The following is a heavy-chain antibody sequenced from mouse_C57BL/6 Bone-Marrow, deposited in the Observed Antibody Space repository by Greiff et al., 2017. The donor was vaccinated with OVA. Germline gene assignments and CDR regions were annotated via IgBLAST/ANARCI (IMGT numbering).Heavy chain of an antibody. J-gene: IGHJ3*01. CDR1: GYTFTSYW. Sequence: VQLQQSGAELAKPGASVKLSCKASGYTFTSYWMHWVKQRPGQGLEWIGYINPSSGYTKYNQKFKDKATLTADKSSSTAYKQLSSRTYEDAAVYYCASYDYDVGFAYWGQGTLVTVSA. D-gene: IGHD2-4*01. CDR2: INPSSGYT. CDR3: ASYDYDVGFAY. V-gene: IGHV1-7*01.